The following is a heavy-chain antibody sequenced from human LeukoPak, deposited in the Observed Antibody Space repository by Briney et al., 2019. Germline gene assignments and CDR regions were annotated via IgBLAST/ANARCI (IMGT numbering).Heavy chain of an antibody. Sequence: TGGSLRLSCAASGFTFSSYAMSWVRQAPGKGLEWVSVIYSGGSTYYADSVKGRFTISRDNSKNTLYLQMNSLRAEDTAVYYCASQYSGSYMWGQGTLVTVSS. V-gene: IGHV3-66*04. D-gene: IGHD1-26*01. CDR2: IYSGGST. CDR3: ASQYSGSYM. CDR1: GFTFSSYA. J-gene: IGHJ4*02.